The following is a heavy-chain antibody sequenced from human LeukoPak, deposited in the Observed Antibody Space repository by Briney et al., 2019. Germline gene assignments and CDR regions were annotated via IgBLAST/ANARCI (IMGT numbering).Heavy chain of an antibody. CDR1: GGTFISYA. CDR3: ARGGAYSGYDYYYYYMDV. V-gene: IGHV1-69*13. J-gene: IGHJ6*03. D-gene: IGHD5-12*01. CDR2: VIPIFGTA. Sequence: SVKVSCKASGGTFISYAISWVRQAPGQGLEWMGGVIPIFGTANYAQKFQGRVTITADESTSTAYMELSSLRSEDTAVYYSARGGAYSGYDYYYYYMDVWGKGTTVTVSS.